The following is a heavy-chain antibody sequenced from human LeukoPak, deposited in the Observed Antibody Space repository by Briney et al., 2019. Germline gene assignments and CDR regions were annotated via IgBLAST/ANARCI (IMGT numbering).Heavy chain of an antibody. CDR2: ISGSGGST. J-gene: IGHJ4*02. Sequence: GGSLRLSCAASGFTFSSYAMSWVRQAPGKGLEWVSAISGSGGSTYYADSVKGRFTITRDNSKNTLYLQMNSLRAEDTAVYYCAKIPPVQWELLCFDYWGQGTLVTVSS. CDR3: AKIPPVQWELLCFDY. V-gene: IGHV3-23*01. D-gene: IGHD1-26*01. CDR1: GFTFSSYA.